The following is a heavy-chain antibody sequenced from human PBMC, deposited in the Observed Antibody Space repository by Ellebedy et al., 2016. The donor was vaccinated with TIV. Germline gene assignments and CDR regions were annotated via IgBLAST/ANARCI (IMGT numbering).Heavy chain of an antibody. Sequence: GESLKISCAASGLTFSSHAMSWVRQAPGKGLEWVSSISGSGGNTYYADSVKGRFTISRDNSKNTLYLQMDSLRADDTAVYYCVREFDWSFDYWGQGILVTVSS. V-gene: IGHV3-23*01. D-gene: IGHD3-3*01. J-gene: IGHJ4*02. CDR1: GLTFSSHA. CDR3: VREFDWSFDY. CDR2: ISGSGGNT.